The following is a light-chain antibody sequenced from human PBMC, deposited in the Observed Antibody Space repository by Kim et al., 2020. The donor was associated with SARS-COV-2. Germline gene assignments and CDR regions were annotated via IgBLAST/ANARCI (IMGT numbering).Light chain of an antibody. Sequence: ALGQTVRITCQGDSLRLYYGSWCQQKPGQAPVVVIYGKNNRPSGIPDRFAGSDSGDTANQTITGAQAEDEADYYCSSRDSSGNSRVFGGGTRVTVL. V-gene: IGLV3-19*01. CDR2: GKN. J-gene: IGLJ2*01. CDR1: SLRLYY. CDR3: SSRDSSGNSRV.